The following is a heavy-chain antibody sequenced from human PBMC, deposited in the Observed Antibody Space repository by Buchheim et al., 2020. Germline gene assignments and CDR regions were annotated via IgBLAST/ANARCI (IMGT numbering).Heavy chain of an antibody. Sequence: EVQLVESGGGLVQPGGSLRLSCAASGFTFSSYSMNWVRQAPGKGLEWVSYISSSGTTIYYADSVKGRFTISRDNAKNSLYLQMNNLSAKDTAVYYCARAVYGSGSYLYYYYGMDVWGQGTT. J-gene: IGHJ6*02. CDR2: ISSSGTTI. V-gene: IGHV3-48*01. D-gene: IGHD3-10*01. CDR3: ARAVYGSGSYLYYYYGMDV. CDR1: GFTFSSYS.